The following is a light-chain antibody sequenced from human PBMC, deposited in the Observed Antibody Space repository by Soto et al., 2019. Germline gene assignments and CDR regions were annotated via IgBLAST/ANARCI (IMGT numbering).Light chain of an antibody. J-gene: IGKJ5*01. Sequence: EIVMTQSPATLSVSPGERATLSCRASQSVVNNLAWYQQKPGQAPRLLIYGTSTRATGIPTRFSGSGSGTEFTLTISRLQSEDFGVYYCQQYNDWITFGQGTRLEIK. V-gene: IGKV3-15*01. CDR1: QSVVNN. CDR3: QQYNDWIT. CDR2: GTS.